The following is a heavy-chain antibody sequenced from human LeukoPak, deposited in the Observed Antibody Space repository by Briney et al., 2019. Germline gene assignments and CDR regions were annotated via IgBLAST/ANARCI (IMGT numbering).Heavy chain of an antibody. V-gene: IGHV4-59*01. CDR1: GASISGNY. J-gene: IGHJ5*02. CDR2: IHYTGST. CDR3: ARGGGTYLNWFDL. Sequence: SETLSLTCSVSGASISGNYWSWIRQPPGKGLEYIGRIHYTGSTNYNPSLKNRVAISVDTSKNQFSLNLTSVTAADTALYYCARGGGTYLNWFDLWGQGTLVTVSS. D-gene: IGHD2-15*01.